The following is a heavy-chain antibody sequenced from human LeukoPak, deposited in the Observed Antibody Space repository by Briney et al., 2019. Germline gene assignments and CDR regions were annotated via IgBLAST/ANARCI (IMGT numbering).Heavy chain of an antibody. V-gene: IGHV3-30*18. CDR2: ISYDGSNK. J-gene: IGHJ6*02. CDR1: GFTFSTYG. D-gene: IGHD3-9*01. Sequence: QSGGSLRLSCAASGFTFSTYGMHWVRQAPGKGLEWVAGISYDGSNKYYADSVKGRFTISRDNSKNTLYLQMNSLRAEDTAVYYCAKEYYDILTGYHYYYYGMDVWGQGTTVTVSS. CDR3: AKEYYDILTGYHYYYYGMDV.